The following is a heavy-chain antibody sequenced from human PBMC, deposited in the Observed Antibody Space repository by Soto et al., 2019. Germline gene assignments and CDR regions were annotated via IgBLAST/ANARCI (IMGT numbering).Heavy chain of an antibody. Sequence: PSETLALTCAIYNGSFSVYYWIWIRQPPGKGLEWIGEINHSGSTNYNPSLKSRVTISVDTSKNQFSLKLSSVTAADTAVYYCARINYDFWSGYYPPYYYGMDVWGQGTTVTVSS. CDR1: NGSFSVYY. CDR3: ARINYDFWSGYYPPYYYGMDV. V-gene: IGHV4-34*01. D-gene: IGHD3-3*01. J-gene: IGHJ6*02. CDR2: INHSGST.